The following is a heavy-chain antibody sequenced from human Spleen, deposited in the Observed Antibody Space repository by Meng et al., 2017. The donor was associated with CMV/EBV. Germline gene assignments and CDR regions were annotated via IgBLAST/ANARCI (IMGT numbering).Heavy chain of an antibody. CDR3: AKINVAYCSSSTCHHDLSG. Sequence: GESLKISCAASGFTFRNYGMHWVRQAPGQGLEWVAVIWYDGSNKYSADSVKGRFTISRDNSKNTLYLEMNSLRAEDTAVYYCAKINVAYCSSSTCHHDLSGWGQGTLVTVSS. CDR1: GFTFRNYG. CDR2: IWYDGSNK. J-gene: IGHJ4*02. D-gene: IGHD2-2*01. V-gene: IGHV3-33*06.